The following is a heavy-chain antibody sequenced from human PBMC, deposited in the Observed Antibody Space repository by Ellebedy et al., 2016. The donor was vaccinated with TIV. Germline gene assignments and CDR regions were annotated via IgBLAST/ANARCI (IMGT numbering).Heavy chain of an antibody. CDR1: GFTFSAYD. D-gene: IGHD6-6*01. Sequence: PGGSLRLSCTASGFTFSAYDMNWVRQAPGKGLEWVAVISYEGISKYYADSVKGRFTISRDTSRNTLYLQMDNLRAEDTAVYYCARHSSPSSGYYYGMDVWGRGTTVTVSS. J-gene: IGHJ6*02. CDR2: ISYEGISK. CDR3: ARHSSPSSGYYYGMDV. V-gene: IGHV3-30*03.